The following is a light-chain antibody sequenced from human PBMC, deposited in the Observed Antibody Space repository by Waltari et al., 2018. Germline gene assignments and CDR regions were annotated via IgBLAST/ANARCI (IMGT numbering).Light chain of an antibody. Sequence: QSALTQPASVSGSPGQSITISCTGTNSHLGAYPYVSWYQQNPGKAPKLIIFDVSRRPSGVSYRFSGSKSGSTASLTISGLQAGDEADYYCSSYTTSATWVFGGGTRVAVL. V-gene: IGLV2-14*03. J-gene: IGLJ3*02. CDR1: NSHLGAYPY. CDR2: DVS. CDR3: SSYTTSATWV.